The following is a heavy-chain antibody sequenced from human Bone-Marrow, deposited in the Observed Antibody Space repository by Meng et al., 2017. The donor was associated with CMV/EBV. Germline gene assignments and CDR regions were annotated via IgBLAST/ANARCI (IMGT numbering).Heavy chain of an antibody. CDR1: GFTFSSYA. V-gene: IGHV3-20*04. CDR3: ARDPSAPQYYYGMDV. Sequence: GESLKISCAASGFTFSSYAMSWVRQAPGKGLEWVSGINWNGGSTGYADSVKGRFTISRDNAKNSLYLQMNSLRAEDTAVYYCARDPSAPQYYYGMDVWGQGTTVTVSS. J-gene: IGHJ6*02. CDR2: INWNGGST.